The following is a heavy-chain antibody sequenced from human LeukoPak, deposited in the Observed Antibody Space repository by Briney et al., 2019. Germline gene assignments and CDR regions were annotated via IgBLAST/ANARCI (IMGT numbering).Heavy chain of an antibody. D-gene: IGHD3-22*01. V-gene: IGHV1-2*02. CDR2: INPNSGGT. Sequence: ASVKVSCKASGYTFTGYYMHWVRQAPGQGLEWMGWINPNSGGTNYAQKFQGRVTMTRGTSISTAYMELSRLRSDDTAVYYCARDKYYYDSSGSTDWYFDLWGRGTLVTVSS. CDR3: ARDKYYYDSSGSTDWYFDL. CDR1: GYTFTGYY. J-gene: IGHJ2*01.